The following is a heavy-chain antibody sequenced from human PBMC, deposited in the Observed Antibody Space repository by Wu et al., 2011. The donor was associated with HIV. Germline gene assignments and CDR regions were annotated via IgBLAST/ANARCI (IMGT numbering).Heavy chain of an antibody. CDR2: INPNSDGT. Sequence: QVQLVQSGAEVKKPGASVKVSCKASGYTFTGYYMLWVRQAPGQGLEWMGWINPNSDGTNYAPKLQGRVTMSTDTSTSTAYMELRSLRSDDTAVYYCVRNKLKLEIYTFDIWGQGTMVTVSS. J-gene: IGHJ3*02. CDR3: VRNKLKLEIYTFDI. D-gene: IGHD1-1*01. V-gene: IGHV1-2*02. CDR1: GYTFTGYY.